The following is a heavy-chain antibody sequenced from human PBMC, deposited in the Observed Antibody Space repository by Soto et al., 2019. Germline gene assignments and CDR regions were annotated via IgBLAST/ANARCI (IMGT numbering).Heavy chain of an antibody. CDR2: IYYSGST. CDR1: GGSVSSGSYY. V-gene: IGHV4-61*01. J-gene: IGHJ4*02. Sequence: SETLSLTCTVSGGSVSSGSYYWSWIRQPPGKGLEWIGYIYYSGSTNYNPSLKSRVTISVDTSKNQFSLKLSSVTAADTAVYYCARTHYGDYGITRVFDYWGRGTLVTVSS. D-gene: IGHD4-17*01. CDR3: ARTHYGDYGITRVFDY.